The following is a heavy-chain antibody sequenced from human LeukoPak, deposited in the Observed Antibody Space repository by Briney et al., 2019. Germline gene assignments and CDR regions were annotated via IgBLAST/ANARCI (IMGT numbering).Heavy chain of an antibody. V-gene: IGHV3-23*01. CDR2: VSGGGDST. J-gene: IGHJ4*02. CDR1: AFSFSSYA. D-gene: IGHD3-22*01. Sequence: GGSLRLSCAASAFSFSSYAITWARQAPGKGLEWVSAVSGGGDSTDYTESVKGRFTISRDNSKSTLYLQMNSLRVEDTAVYFCAKAHGRYFYDSSGDYWGQGTLVTVSS. CDR3: AKAHGRYFYDSSGDY.